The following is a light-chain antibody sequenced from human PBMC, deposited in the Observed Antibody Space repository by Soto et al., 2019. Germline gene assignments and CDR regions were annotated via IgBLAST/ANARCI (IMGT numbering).Light chain of an antibody. V-gene: IGKV3-11*01. CDR3: QQPYT. CDR1: QSVSSY. J-gene: IGKJ2*01. Sequence: EIVLTQSPATLSLSPGERATLSCRASQSVSSYLAWYQQKPGQAPRLLIYDASNRATGSPARFSGSGSGTDFTLTISSLEPEDFAVYYCQQPYTFGQGTKLEIK. CDR2: DAS.